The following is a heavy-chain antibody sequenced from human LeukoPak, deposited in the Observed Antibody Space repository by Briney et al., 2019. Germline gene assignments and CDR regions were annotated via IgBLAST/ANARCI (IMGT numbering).Heavy chain of an antibody. CDR3: ARDAPYYYDSSGYYDY. CDR1: GGSISSYY. J-gene: IGHJ4*02. Sequence: SDTLSLTCTVCGGSISSYYWSWIRQPPGKRLEWIGYIYYSGSTNYNPSLKSRVTISVDTSKNQFSLKLSSVTAADTAVYYCARDAPYYYDSSGYYDYWGQGTLVTVSS. D-gene: IGHD3-22*01. V-gene: IGHV4-59*01. CDR2: IYYSGST.